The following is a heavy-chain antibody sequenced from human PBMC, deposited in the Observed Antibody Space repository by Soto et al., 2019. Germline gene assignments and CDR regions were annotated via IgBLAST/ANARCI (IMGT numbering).Heavy chain of an antibody. CDR2: ISGDGTTT. Sequence: QAQLVESGGGLVEPGGSLRLSCAASGFRFSDHYMTWIRQAPGKGLEWVSKISGDGTTTYYADSVKGRFTVSRDNAKNSVYLQMNSLRAEDTAVYYCASDPYYYASGFWGQGTLVTVSS. J-gene: IGHJ4*02. D-gene: IGHD3-10*01. CDR1: GFRFSDHY. CDR3: ASDPYYYASGF. V-gene: IGHV3-11*01.